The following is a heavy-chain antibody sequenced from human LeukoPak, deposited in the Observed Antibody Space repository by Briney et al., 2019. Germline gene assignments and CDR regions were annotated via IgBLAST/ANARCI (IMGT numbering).Heavy chain of an antibody. CDR3: ARVRVFSSAWYGAFDI. CDR1: GYTFTSYA. CDR2: INAGNGDT. Sequence: ASVTVSCKASGYTFTSYAMHWVRQAPGQRLEWMGWINAGNGDTKYSQKFQGRVTITRDTSASTAYMEVSSLRSEDTAVYYCARVRVFSSAWYGAFDIWGQGTIDTVPS. V-gene: IGHV1-3*01. J-gene: IGHJ3*02. D-gene: IGHD6-19*01.